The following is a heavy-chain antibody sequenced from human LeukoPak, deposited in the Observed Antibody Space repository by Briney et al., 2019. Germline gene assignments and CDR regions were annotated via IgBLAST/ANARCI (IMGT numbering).Heavy chain of an antibody. CDR3: ARGYYDNSGGGVDI. CDR1: GDHVSSNRAA. V-gene: IGHV6-1*01. J-gene: IGHJ3*02. D-gene: IGHD3-22*01. CDR2: TYYRSKWFF. Sequence: SHTLALTCVIFGDHVSSNRAAWNWISQCPSGGLEWLGRTYYRSKWFFDYAVSMKSRITINSDTSQSNLSLQLRSVTPEDTAVYFCARGYYDNSGGGVDIWGQGTLVTVSS.